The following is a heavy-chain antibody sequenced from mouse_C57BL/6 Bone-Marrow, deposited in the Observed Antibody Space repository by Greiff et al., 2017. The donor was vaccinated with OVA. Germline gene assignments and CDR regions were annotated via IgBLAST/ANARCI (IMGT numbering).Heavy chain of an antibody. CDR1: GFTFSSYA. CDR3: SRDQNAMDY. Sequence: EVKLMESGGGLVKPGGSLKLSCAASGFTFSSYAMSWVRQTPEKRLEWVATISDGGSYTYYPDNVKGRFTISRDNAKNILYLQMSHLKSEDTAMYYCSRDQNAMDYWGQGTSVTVSS. J-gene: IGHJ4*01. V-gene: IGHV5-4*01. CDR2: ISDGGSYT.